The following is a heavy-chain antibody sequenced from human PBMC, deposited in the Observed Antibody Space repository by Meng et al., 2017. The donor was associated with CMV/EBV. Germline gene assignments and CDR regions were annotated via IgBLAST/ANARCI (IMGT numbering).Heavy chain of an antibody. D-gene: IGHD5-12*01. CDR1: GGSISSYY. CDR2: IYYSGST. CDR3: ARVRVTRRAGGGGSLIDSIVDKVATKGYHFDN. J-gene: IGHJ4*02. V-gene: IGHV4-59*01. Sequence: GSLRLSCTVSGGSISSYYWSWIRQPPGKGLEWIGYIYYSGSTNYNPSLKSRVTITVDTSKNQFSLKLSSVTAADTAVYFCARVRVTRRAGGGGSLIDSIVDKVATKGYHFDNWGQGTLVTVSS.